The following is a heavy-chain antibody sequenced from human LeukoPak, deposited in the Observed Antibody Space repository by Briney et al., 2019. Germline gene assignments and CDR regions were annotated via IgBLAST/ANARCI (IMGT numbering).Heavy chain of an antibody. J-gene: IGHJ4*02. CDR3: ARRNYYDSSGYLSWSFDY. V-gene: IGHV5-51*01. Sequence: GESLKISCKGSGYSFTTYWIGWVRQMPVKGLEWMGIVYPGDSDTRYNPSFQGQVTISADKSFSTAYLQWSSLKASDTAMYYCARRNYYDSSGYLSWSFDYWGQGSLVTVSS. D-gene: IGHD3-22*01. CDR1: GYSFTTYW. CDR2: VYPGDSDT.